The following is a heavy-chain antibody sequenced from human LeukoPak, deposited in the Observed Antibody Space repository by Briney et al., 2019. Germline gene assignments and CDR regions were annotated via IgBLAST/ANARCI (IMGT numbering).Heavy chain of an antibody. CDR1: GGSISSYY. CDR2: IYYSGST. V-gene: IGHV4-59*08. D-gene: IGHD1-26*01. CDR3: ARADIVGAIYFDY. J-gene: IGHJ4*02. Sequence: SETLSLTCTVSGGSISSYYWSWIRQPPGKGLEWIGYIYYSGSTNYNPSLKSRVTISVDTSKNQFSLKLSPVTAADTAVYYCARADIVGAIYFDYWGQGTLVTVSS.